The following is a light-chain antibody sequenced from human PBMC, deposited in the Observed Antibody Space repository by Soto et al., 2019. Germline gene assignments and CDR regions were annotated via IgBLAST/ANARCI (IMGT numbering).Light chain of an antibody. CDR3: QQYGSSSIT. Sequence: VLTQSPATLSLSPGERATLSCRASLNVNSYLAWYQQKPGQAPRLLIYGASSRATGIPDRFSGSGSGTDFTLTISKLEPEDFAVYYCQQYGSSSITFGQGTRLE. CDR2: GAS. V-gene: IGKV3-20*01. J-gene: IGKJ5*01. CDR1: LNVNSY.